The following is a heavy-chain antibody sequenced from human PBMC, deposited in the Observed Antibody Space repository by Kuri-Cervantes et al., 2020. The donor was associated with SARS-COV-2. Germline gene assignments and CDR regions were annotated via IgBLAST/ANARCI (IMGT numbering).Heavy chain of an antibody. CDR3: ARDLIAAAGQYYYGMDV. D-gene: IGHD6-13*01. CDR1: GGSISSYY. J-gene: IGHJ6*02. CDR2: IYTSGST. V-gene: IGHV4-4*07. Sequence: SETLSLTCTVSGGSISSYYWSWIRQPAGKGLEWIGRIYTSGSTNYNPFLKSRVTMSVDTSKNQFSLKLSSVTAADTAVYYCARDLIAAAGQYYYGMDVWGQGTTVTVSS.